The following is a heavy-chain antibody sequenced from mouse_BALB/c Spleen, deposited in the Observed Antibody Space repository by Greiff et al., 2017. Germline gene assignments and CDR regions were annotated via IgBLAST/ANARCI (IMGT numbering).Heavy chain of an antibody. Sequence: DVHLVESGGGLVQPGGSRKLSCAASGFTFSSFGMHWVRQAPEKGLEWVAYISSGSSTIYYADTVKGRFTISRDNPKNTLFLQMTSLRSEDTAMYYCARRDYDYDGNFAYWGQGTLVTVSA. CDR3: ARRDYDYDGNFAY. CDR2: ISSGSSTI. J-gene: IGHJ3*01. CDR1: GFTFSSFG. D-gene: IGHD2-4*01. V-gene: IGHV5-17*02.